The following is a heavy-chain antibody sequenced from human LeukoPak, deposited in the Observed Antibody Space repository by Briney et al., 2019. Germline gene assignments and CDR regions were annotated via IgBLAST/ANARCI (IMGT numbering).Heavy chain of an antibody. D-gene: IGHD2-15*01. CDR3: ARVRYCSGGSCYSGKCDY. CDR1: GYTFTSYG. CDR2: ISAYNGNT. J-gene: IGHJ4*02. Sequence: ASVTVSCKASGYTFTSYGISWVRQAPGQGLEWMGWISAYNGNTNYAQKLQGRVTMTTDTSTSTAYMELRSLRSDDTAVYYCARVRYCSGGSCYSGKCDYWGQGTLVTVSS. V-gene: IGHV1-18*01.